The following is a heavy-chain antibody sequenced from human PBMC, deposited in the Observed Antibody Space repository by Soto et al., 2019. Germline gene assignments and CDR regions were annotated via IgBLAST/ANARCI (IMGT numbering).Heavy chain of an antibody. V-gene: IGHV3-30*18. CDR2: ISYDGSNK. CDR1: GFTFSSYG. Sequence: QVQLVASGGGVVQPGRSLRLSCAASGFTFSSYGMHWVRQAPGKGLEWVAVISYDGSNKYYADSVKGRFTISRDNSKNTLYLQMNSLRAEDTAVYYCAKDWGKEYSNYIDYWGQGTLVTVSS. J-gene: IGHJ4*02. CDR3: AKDWGKEYSNYIDY. D-gene: IGHD6-6*01.